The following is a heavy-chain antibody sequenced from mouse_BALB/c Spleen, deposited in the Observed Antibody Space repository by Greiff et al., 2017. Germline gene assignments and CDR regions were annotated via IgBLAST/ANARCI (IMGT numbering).Heavy chain of an antibody. V-gene: IGHV1S56*01. CDR2: IYPGNVNT. Sequence: VKLMESGPELVKPGASVRISCKASGYTFTSYYIHWVKQRPGQGLEWIGWIYPGNVNTKYNEKFKGKATLTADKSSSTAYMQLSSLTSEDSAVYFCARYGNYFDYWGQGTTLTVSS. CDR1: GYTFTSYY. CDR3: ARYGNYFDY. J-gene: IGHJ2*01. D-gene: IGHD1-1*01.